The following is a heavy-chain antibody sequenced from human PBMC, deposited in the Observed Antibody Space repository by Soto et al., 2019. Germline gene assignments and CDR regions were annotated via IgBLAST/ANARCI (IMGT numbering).Heavy chain of an antibody. Sequence: SDTLSLTCTVSGGSISIGGYYWSWILQHPGKGLEWIGYIYYSGSTYYNPSLKSRVTISVDTSKNQFSLKLSSVTAADTAVYYCARVTTMTKVDPWGQGTLVTVSS. CDR2: IYYSGST. D-gene: IGHD4-17*01. CDR3: ARVTTMTKVDP. V-gene: IGHV4-31*03. J-gene: IGHJ5*02. CDR1: GGSISIGGYY.